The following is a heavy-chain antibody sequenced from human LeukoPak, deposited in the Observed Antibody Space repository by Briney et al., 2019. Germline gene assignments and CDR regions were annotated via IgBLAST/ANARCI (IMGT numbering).Heavy chain of an antibody. V-gene: IGHV5-51*01. D-gene: IGHD1-26*01. CDR1: GFTFSSNA. CDR3: ARPYSGSSNDAFDI. J-gene: IGHJ3*02. CDR2: IYPGDSDT. Sequence: PGGSLRLSCAASGFTFSSNAMSWVRQMPGKGLEWMGIIYPGDSDTRYSPSFQGQVTISADKSISTAYLQWSSLKASDTAMYYCARPYSGSSNDAFDIWGQGTMVTVSS.